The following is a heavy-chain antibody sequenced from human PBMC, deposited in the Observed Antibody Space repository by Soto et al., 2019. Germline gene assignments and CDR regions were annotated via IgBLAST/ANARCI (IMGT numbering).Heavy chain of an antibody. CDR2: ISYDGSNK. D-gene: IGHD7-27*01. J-gene: IGHJ3*02. Sequence: QVQLVESGGGVVQPGRSLRLSCAASGFTFSFYGMHWVRQAPGKGLEWVAVISYDGSNKYYADSVKGRFTISRDNSKNTLDLQMNSLGAEDTAVYYCAKDLGHGGRGAFDIWGQGTMVTVSS. CDR3: AKDLGHGGRGAFDI. V-gene: IGHV3-30*18. CDR1: GFTFSFYG.